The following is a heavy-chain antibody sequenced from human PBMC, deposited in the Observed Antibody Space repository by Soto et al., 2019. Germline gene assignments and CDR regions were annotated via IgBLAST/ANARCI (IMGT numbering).Heavy chain of an antibody. Sequence: EVQLLESGGGLVQPGGSLRLSCAASGFTFSSYAMSWVRQAPGKGLEWVSAISGSGGSTYYADSVKGRFTISRDNSKNTLYLQMNSLRAEETAVYYCAKGDLHLGELSSLAYYYYMDVWGKGTTVTVSS. V-gene: IGHV3-23*01. CDR3: AKGDLHLGELSSLAYYYYMDV. D-gene: IGHD3-16*02. CDR1: GFTFSSYA. CDR2: ISGSGGST. J-gene: IGHJ6*03.